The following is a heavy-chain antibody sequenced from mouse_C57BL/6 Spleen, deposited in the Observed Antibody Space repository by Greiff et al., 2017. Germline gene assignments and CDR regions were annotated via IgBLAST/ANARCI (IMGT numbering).Heavy chain of an antibody. V-gene: IGHV2-2*01. Sequence: VKLMESGPGLVQPSQSLSITCTVSGFSLTSYGVHWVRQSPGQGLEWLGVIWSGGSTDYNAAFISRLSISKDNSKSQVYFKMNSLQADDTAIYXCASPITTGVGGGFAYWGQGTLVTVSA. CDR2: IWSGGST. CDR1: GFSLTSYG. D-gene: IGHD1-1*01. J-gene: IGHJ3*01. CDR3: ASPITTGVGGGFAY.